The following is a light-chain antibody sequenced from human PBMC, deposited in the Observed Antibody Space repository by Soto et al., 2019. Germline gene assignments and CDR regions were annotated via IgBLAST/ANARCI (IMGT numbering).Light chain of an antibody. V-gene: IGKV1-9*01. CDR1: QVISTS. J-gene: IGKJ5*01. Sequence: DIQLTQSPSFLSPSIGESVTITCRASQVISTSLAWYQVKPGKAPKLLIYAASTLESGVPSRFSATVSGTEFSLTITSLQTEDFATYYFQQLFDSPITFGQGTRLE. CDR2: AAS. CDR3: QQLFDSPIT.